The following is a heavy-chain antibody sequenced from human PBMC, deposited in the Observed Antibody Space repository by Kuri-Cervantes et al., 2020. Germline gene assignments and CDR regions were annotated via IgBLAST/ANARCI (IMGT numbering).Heavy chain of an antibody. J-gene: IGHJ6*02. V-gene: IGHV3-9*01. Sequence: SLKISCAASGFTFDDYAIHWVRQTPGKGLEWASGISWNSGAIGYADSVKGRFTISRDNAKNSLYLQMNSLRAEDTALYYCAKVLSGYGYYYYAMDVWGQGTTVTVSS. CDR3: AKVLSGYGYYYYAMDV. CDR2: ISWNSGAI. D-gene: IGHD3-22*01. CDR1: GFTFDDYA.